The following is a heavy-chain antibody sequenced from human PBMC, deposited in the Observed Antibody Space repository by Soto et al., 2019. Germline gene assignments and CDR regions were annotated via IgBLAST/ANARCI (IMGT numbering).Heavy chain of an antibody. Sequence: EVQLLESGGGLVQPGGSLRLSYAASGFTFSSYAMSWVRQAPGKGLEWVSAISGSGGSTYYADSVKGRFTISRDNSKNTLYLQMNSLRAEDTAVYYCAKVLFGGWVGAPSAPTPSYDYWGQGTLVTVSS. CDR3: AKVLFGGWVGAPSAPTPSYDY. D-gene: IGHD1-26*01. J-gene: IGHJ4*02. CDR2: ISGSGGST. V-gene: IGHV3-23*01. CDR1: GFTFSSYA.